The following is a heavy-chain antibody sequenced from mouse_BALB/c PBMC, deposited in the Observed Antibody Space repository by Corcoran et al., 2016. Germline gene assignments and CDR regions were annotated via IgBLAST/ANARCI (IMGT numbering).Heavy chain of an antibody. CDR3: ARDYDYWNLDV. V-gene: IGHV1-26*01. Sequence: EVQLQQSGPELLKPGASVKISCKASGDSFTGYYMHWVKQSHVKSLEWIGRINPYNGAPSYNQNFNDKASLTVDKSSSIAYMELHSLTSEDSAVYYCARDYDYWNLDVLGAGTTVTVSS. J-gene: IGHJ1*01. CDR2: INPYNGAP. D-gene: IGHD2-4*01. CDR1: GDSFTGYY.